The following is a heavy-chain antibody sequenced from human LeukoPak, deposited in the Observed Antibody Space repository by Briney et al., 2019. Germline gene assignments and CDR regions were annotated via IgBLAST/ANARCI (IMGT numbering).Heavy chain of an antibody. CDR1: GFSLNSYW. V-gene: IGHV3-74*03. CDR2: ISVDGRST. CDR3: AREGYSTGWYFFDN. D-gene: IGHD6-13*01. Sequence: GGSLRLSCEAYGFSLNSYWMHWVRQAPGGGPVWVLRISVDGRSTAYADSVKGRFTISRDNAKNTLYLGMNSLRADDTAVYYCAREGYSTGWYFFDNWGRGTRVTVSS. J-gene: IGHJ4*02.